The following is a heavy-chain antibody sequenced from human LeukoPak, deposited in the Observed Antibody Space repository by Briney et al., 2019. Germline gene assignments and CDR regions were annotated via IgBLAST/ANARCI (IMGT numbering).Heavy chain of an antibody. CDR3: AKDSSGSSWYWDY. CDR1: GFSFSSYG. Sequence: GGSLRLSCAASGFSFSSYGMHWVRQAPGKGLEWVTFIRYDGSNKYYADSVKGRFTISRDNSKNTLYLQMNSLRTEDTAVYYCAKDSSGSSWYWDYWGQGTLVTVSS. D-gene: IGHD6-13*01. V-gene: IGHV3-30*02. CDR2: IRYDGSNK. J-gene: IGHJ4*02.